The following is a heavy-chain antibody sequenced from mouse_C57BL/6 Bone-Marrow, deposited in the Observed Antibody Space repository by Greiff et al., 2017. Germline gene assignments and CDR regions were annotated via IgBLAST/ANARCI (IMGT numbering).Heavy chain of an antibody. CDR2: ISSGGSYT. J-gene: IGHJ2*01. CDR1: GFTFSSYG. V-gene: IGHV5-6*02. Sequence: DVMLVESVGDLVKPGGSLKLSCAASGFTFSSYGMSWVRQTPDKRLEWVATISSGGSYTYYPDSVKGRFTISRDNAKNTLYLQMSSLKSEDTAMYYCARRCLDYWGQGTTLTVSS. CDR3: ARRCLDY.